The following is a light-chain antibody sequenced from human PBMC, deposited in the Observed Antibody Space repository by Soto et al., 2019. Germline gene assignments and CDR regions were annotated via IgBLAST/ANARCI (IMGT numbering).Light chain of an antibody. CDR3: QQHSNWPPIT. J-gene: IGKJ5*01. CDR2: DAS. V-gene: IGKV3-11*01. Sequence: EILLTQSPATLSLSPGARPTLSGRSSQSVSSYLAWYQQKPGQAPRLLIYDASNRATGIPARFSGSGSGTDFTLTISSLEPEDFAVYYCQQHSNWPPITFGQGTRLDIK. CDR1: QSVSSY.